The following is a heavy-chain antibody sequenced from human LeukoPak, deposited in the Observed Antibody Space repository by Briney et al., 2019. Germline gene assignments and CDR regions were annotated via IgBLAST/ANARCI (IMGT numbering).Heavy chain of an antibody. CDR3: ARDRGYTFDY. Sequence: PGGSLRLSCAASGFTFGDYTMSWVRQAPGKGLEWVSSISSRSTNIYYGDSVKGRFTISRDNAKNSLFLQMNSLRAEDTAVYYCARDRGYTFDYWGQGNLVTVSS. J-gene: IGHJ4*02. CDR2: ISSRSTNI. D-gene: IGHD5-18*01. V-gene: IGHV3-21*01. CDR1: GFTFGDYT.